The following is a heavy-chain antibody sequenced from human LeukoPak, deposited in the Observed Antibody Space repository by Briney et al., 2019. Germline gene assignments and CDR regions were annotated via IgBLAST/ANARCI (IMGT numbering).Heavy chain of an antibody. Sequence: SVKVSCKASGGTFSSYAISWVRQAPGQGLEWMGGITPIFGTANYAQKFQGRVTITADESTSTAYMELSSLRSEDTAVYYCARGAIDYDSSGYYYGDYFDYWGQGTLVTVSS. D-gene: IGHD3-22*01. J-gene: IGHJ4*02. CDR2: ITPIFGTA. CDR1: GGTFSSYA. CDR3: ARGAIDYDSSGYYYGDYFDY. V-gene: IGHV1-69*13.